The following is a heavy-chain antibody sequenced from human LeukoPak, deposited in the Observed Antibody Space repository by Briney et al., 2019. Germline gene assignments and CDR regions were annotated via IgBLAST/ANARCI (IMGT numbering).Heavy chain of an antibody. CDR3: ARTPMRGND. J-gene: IGHJ1*01. CDR2: INTSGNTI. D-gene: IGHD1-1*01. Sequence: GGSLRLSCAASGYTFSSYEMNWVRQAPGKGLEWLSYINTSGNTIYYADSVKGRFTISRDNAKNSLYLQMNSLRAEDTTVYYCARTPMRGNDWGQGTLVTVSS. V-gene: IGHV3-48*03. CDR1: GYTFSSYE.